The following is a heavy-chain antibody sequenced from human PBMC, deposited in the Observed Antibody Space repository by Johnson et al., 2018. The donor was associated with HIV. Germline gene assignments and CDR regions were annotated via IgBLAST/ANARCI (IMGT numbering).Heavy chain of an antibody. Sequence: QVQLVESGGGVVQPGKSLRLACAASGLTFSSYAMHWVRQAPGKGLEWVAVISYDGSNKYYADSVKGRFTISRDNYKNTLYLQMNSLTTEDTAVYYCARNRCHLAPSRNPPNAFDVWGQGTMVTFSS. V-gene: IGHV3-30*04. CDR3: ARNRCHLAPSRNPPNAFDV. D-gene: IGHD1-14*01. CDR1: GLTFSSYA. J-gene: IGHJ3*01. CDR2: ISYDGSNK.